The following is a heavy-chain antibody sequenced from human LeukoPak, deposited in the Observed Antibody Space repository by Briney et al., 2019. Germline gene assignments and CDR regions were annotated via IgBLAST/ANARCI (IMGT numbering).Heavy chain of an antibody. V-gene: IGHV3-11*01. CDR2: ISNGGNII. D-gene: IGHD2-21*02. CDR1: GFTFSDYY. Sequence: GGSLRLSCVASGFTFSDYYMSWIRQAPGKGLEWVSYISNGGNIINYADSVKGRFTISRDNAKNSLYLQMNSLRSEDTAAYYCARETLGVTAFDIWGQGTMVTVSS. CDR3: ARETLGVTAFDI. J-gene: IGHJ3*02.